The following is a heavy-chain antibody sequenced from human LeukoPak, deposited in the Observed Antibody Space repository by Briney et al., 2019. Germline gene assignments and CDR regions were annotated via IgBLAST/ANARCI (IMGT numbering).Heavy chain of an antibody. CDR1: GYTFTSYA. CDR3: ASGIAAAGLD. D-gene: IGHD6-13*01. CDR2: INTNTGSP. V-gene: IGHV7-4-1*02. Sequence: ASVKVSCKASGYTFTSYAMNWVRQAPGQGLEWMGWINTNTGSPTYAQGFTGRFVFSLDTSVGTAYLQISSLKAEDTAVYYCASGIAAAGLDWGQGTLVTVSS. J-gene: IGHJ4*02.